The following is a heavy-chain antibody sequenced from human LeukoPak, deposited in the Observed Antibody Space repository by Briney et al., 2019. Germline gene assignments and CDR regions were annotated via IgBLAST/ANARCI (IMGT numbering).Heavy chain of an antibody. Sequence: GGSLRLSCAASGFTFSNYNMNWVRQAPGKGLEWVSSISSSSSYITYADSVKGRFTISRDNAKNSLYLQMNSLRAEDTAVYYCARGGGYSYGSFDYWGQGTLVTVSS. V-gene: IGHV3-21*01. J-gene: IGHJ4*02. CDR2: ISSSSSYI. CDR1: GFTFSNYN. CDR3: ARGGGYSYGSFDY. D-gene: IGHD5-18*01.